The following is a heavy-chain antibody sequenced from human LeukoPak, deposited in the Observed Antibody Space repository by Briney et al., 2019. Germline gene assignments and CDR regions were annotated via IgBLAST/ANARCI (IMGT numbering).Heavy chain of an antibody. V-gene: IGHV4-59*01. Sequence: PSETLSLTCTVSGGSISNYYWSWIRQPPGKGLEWVGYIYYSGSTNYNPSLKSRVTISVDTSKNQFSLKLSSVTAADTAVYYCAGISSYDAFDIWGQGTMVTVSS. CDR3: AGISSYDAFDI. D-gene: IGHD2-2*01. CDR1: GGSISNYY. J-gene: IGHJ3*02. CDR2: IYYSGST.